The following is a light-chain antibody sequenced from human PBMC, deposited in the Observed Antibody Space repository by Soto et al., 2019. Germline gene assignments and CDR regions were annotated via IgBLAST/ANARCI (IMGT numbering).Light chain of an antibody. J-gene: IGKJ3*01. Sequence: EIVLTQSPATLSLSPGERATLFCRASQSVSSSLAWYQQKPGQAPRLLIYDTSNRATGIPARFSGSGSGTDFTLTISSLEPEDFAVYYCHQRTNWPPAFTFGPGTKVDVK. V-gene: IGKV3-11*01. CDR1: QSVSSS. CDR2: DTS. CDR3: HQRTNWPPAFT.